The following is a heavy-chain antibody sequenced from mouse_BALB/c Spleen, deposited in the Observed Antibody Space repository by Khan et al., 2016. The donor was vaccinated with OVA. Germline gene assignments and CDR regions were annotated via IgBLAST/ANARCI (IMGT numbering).Heavy chain of an antibody. D-gene: IGHD2-14*01. CDR1: GYSFTLYY. J-gene: IGHJ3*01. V-gene: IGHV1-26*01. CDR2: VNPNTGGS. CDR3: ARGYDFFAY. Sequence: VQLKESGPDLVKPGASVKISCKASGYSFTLYYTTWVKQSHGKSLEWIGRVNPNTGGSDYNQEFKGKAILTVDKSSNTAYMELHSLTSEDSAVYYCARGYDFFAYWGQGTLVTVSA.